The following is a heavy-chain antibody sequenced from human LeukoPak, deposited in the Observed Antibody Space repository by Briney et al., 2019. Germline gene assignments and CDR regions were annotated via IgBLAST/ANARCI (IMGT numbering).Heavy chain of an antibody. CDR1: GGSISSSSYY. CDR3: ARVGIAARRRLVYFDY. V-gene: IGHV4-39*07. CDR2: IYYSGST. D-gene: IGHD6-6*01. J-gene: IGHJ4*02. Sequence: SETLSLTCTVSGGSISSSSYYWGWIRQPPGKGLEWIGSIYYSGSTNYNPSLKSRVTISVDTSKNQFSLKLSSVTAADTAVYYCARVGIAARRRLVYFDYWGQGTLVTVSS.